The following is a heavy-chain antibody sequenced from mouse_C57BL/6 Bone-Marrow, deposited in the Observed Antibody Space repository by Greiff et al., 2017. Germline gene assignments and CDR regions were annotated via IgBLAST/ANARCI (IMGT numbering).Heavy chain of an antibody. V-gene: IGHV14-4*01. J-gene: IGHJ3*01. CDR1: GFNIKDDY. Sequence: EVQLQQSGAELVRPGASVKLSCTASGFNIKDDYMHWVKQRPEQGLEWIGWIDPENGDTEYASKFQGKATITADKSSNTAYLQLSSLTSEDTAVYYCAGSQAWFAYWGQGTLVTVSA. CDR3: AGSQAWFAY. CDR2: IDPENGDT. D-gene: IGHD1-1*01.